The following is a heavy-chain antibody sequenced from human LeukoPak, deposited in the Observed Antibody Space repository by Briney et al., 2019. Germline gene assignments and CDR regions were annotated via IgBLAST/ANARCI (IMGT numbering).Heavy chain of an antibody. Sequence: GGSLRLSCAASGFTVSTYTMYWVRQAPGKGLEWVAVISNDGHFKYYADSVKGRFTISRDNSKSTLFLQMNSLTIEDTAVYYCARETRLPHNDILINRRAFDIWGQGTILTVSS. V-gene: IGHV3-30-3*01. D-gene: IGHD3-9*01. CDR2: ISNDGHFK. CDR1: GFTVSTYT. CDR3: ARETRLPHNDILINRRAFDI. J-gene: IGHJ3*02.